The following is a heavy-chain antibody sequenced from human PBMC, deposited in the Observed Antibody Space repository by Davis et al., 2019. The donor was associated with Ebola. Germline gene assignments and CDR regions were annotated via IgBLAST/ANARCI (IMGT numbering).Heavy chain of an antibody. CDR2: SSTTISTT. V-gene: IGHV3-48*02. CDR3: ARGGCGNGVCTRDFDY. Sequence: PGGSLRLSCAASGFSFSNYGMNWVRQAPGKGLEWVSYSSTTISTTYYADSVQGRFTMSRDNGKNSVYLQMSSLRDEDTAVYYCARGGCGNGVCTRDFDYWGQGTLVTVSS. D-gene: IGHD2-8*01. J-gene: IGHJ4*02. CDR1: GFSFSNYG.